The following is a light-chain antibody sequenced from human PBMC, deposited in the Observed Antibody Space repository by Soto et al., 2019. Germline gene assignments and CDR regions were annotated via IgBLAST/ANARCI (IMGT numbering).Light chain of an antibody. CDR3: SSYTSSLIPV. J-gene: IGLJ2*01. CDR2: DVS. Sequence: QSVLTQPASVSGSPGQSITISCTGTSSDIGAYNYVSWYQQHPGKAPKLIIFDVSDRPSGVSNRFSGSKSGNTASLTISGLQSEDEGAYFCSSYTSSLIPVFGGGTKLTVL. CDR1: SSDIGAYNY. V-gene: IGLV2-14*03.